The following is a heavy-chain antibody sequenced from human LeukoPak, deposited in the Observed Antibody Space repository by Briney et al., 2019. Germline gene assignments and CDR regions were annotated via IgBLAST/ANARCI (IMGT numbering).Heavy chain of an antibody. CDR3: ARVCRYYYDSSGYVYWFDP. Sequence: TSETLSLTCTVSGDSISSHYWSWIRQPPGKGLEWIGYVYYSGSTYYNPSLKSRVTISVDRSKNQFSLKLSSVTAADTAVYYCARVCRYYYDSSGYVYWFDPWGQGTLVTVSS. V-gene: IGHV4-59*11. CDR1: GDSISSHY. CDR2: VYYSGST. D-gene: IGHD3-22*01. J-gene: IGHJ5*02.